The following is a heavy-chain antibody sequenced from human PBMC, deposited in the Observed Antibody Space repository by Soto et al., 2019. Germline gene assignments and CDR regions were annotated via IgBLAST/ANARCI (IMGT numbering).Heavy chain of an antibody. CDR3: ATVTRKTGPYNWFDY. CDR1: GYTLTELS. J-gene: IGHJ5*01. V-gene: IGHV1-24*01. CDR2: FDPEDGET. Sequence: ASVKVSCKVSGYTLTELSMHWVRQAPGKGLEWMGGFDPEDGETIYAQKFQGRVTMTEDTSTDTAYMELSSLRSEDTAVYYCATVTRKTGPYNWFDYWGQGTLVTVSS.